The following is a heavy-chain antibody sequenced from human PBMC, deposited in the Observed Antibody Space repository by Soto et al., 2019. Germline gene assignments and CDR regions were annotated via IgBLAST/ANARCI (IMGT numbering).Heavy chain of an antibody. V-gene: IGHV1-69*02. J-gene: IGHJ3*02. Sequence: SVKVSCKASGGTFSSYTISWVRQAPGQGLEWMGRIIPILGIANYAQKFQGRVTITADKSTSTAYMELSSLRSEDTAVYYCARVGSYYDSSGPKEQAFDIWGQGTMVTVSS. D-gene: IGHD3-22*01. CDR3: ARVGSYYDSSGPKEQAFDI. CDR1: GGTFSSYT. CDR2: IIPILGIA.